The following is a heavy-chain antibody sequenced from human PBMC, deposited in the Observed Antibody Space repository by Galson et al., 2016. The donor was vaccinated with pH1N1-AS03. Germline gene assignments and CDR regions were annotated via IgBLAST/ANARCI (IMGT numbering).Heavy chain of an antibody. J-gene: IGHJ4*02. V-gene: IGHV1-69*10. D-gene: IGHD1-26*01. CDR1: GYIFTTYG. Sequence: SVKVSCKASGYIFTTYGIKWVRQAPGQGLEWMGGIIPVLGRANYPQKFQGRITITADKSPATVYMELKGLRFEDTAIYDCALMGFGVLVGDYWGQGTLVTVSS. CDR2: IIPVLGRA. CDR3: ALMGFGVLVGDY.